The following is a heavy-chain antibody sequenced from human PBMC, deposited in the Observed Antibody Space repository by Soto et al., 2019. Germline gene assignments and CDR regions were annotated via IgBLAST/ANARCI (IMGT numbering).Heavy chain of an antibody. CDR2: IYYSGST. Sequence: SETQSLTCPVSGGTLSSISYYWGWIRKPPGKGLEWIGSIYYSGSTYYNPSLKNRVSISEDRSKNEFSLKLSSVTAADTAIYFCAREFYYDSSGIGFDSWGQGPLVTVSS. V-gene: IGHV4-39*07. CDR3: AREFYYDSSGIGFDS. J-gene: IGHJ4*02. CDR1: GGTLSSISYY. D-gene: IGHD3-22*01.